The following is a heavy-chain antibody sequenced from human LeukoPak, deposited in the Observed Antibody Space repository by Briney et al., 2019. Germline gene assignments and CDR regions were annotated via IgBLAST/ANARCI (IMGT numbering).Heavy chain of an antibody. J-gene: IGHJ6*03. CDR3: ARGIYYYGSGKYYYYYYMDV. V-gene: IGHV1-69*06. CDR1: GGTFSSYA. Sequence: ASVKVSCKASGGTFSSYAISWVRQAPGQGLEWMGGIIPIFGTANYAQKFQGRVTITADKSTSTAYMELSSLRSEDTAVYYCARGIYYYGSGKYYYYYYMDVWGKGTTVTVSS. CDR2: IIPIFGTA. D-gene: IGHD3-10*01.